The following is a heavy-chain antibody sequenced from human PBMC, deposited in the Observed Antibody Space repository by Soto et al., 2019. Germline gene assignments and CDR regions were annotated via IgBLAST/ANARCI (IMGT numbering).Heavy chain of an antibody. Sequence: PGESLKISCEASGYSFSNYWIGWVRQLPGKGLEWMGIIYPAKSETTYSPSFEGHVTISADKSGSTAYLMWDSLKASDTAMYYCARHGPRVYYDNSDYYYYGMDVWGQGTTVTVS. J-gene: IGHJ6*02. D-gene: IGHD3-22*01. CDR1: GYSFSNYW. V-gene: IGHV5-51*01. CDR3: ARHGPRVYYDNSDYYYYGMDV. CDR2: IYPAKSET.